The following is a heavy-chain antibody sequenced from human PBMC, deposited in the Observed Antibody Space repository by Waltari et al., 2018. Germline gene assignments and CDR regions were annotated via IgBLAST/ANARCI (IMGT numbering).Heavy chain of an antibody. V-gene: IGHV4-4*07. D-gene: IGHD1-26*01. Sequence: QVQLQESGPGLVKPSETLSLTCTVSGGSISSYYWSWIRQPAGKGLEWIGRIYTSGSTNDNPALKSRVTMAVDTSKNQFSLKLSAVTAADTAVYYCARDYTTCDRRSNGMDVWGQGTTVTVSS. CDR2: IYTSGST. CDR1: GGSISSYY. J-gene: IGHJ6*02. CDR3: ARDYTTCDRRSNGMDV.